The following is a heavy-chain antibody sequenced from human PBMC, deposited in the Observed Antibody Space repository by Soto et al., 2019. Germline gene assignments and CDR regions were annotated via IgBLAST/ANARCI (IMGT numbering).Heavy chain of an antibody. Sequence: ASVKVSCKVSGYTLTELSMHWVRQAPGKGLEWMGGFDPEDGETIYAQKFQGRVTMTEDTSTDTAYMELSSLRSEDTAVYYCATSSRDGSGSYFPFDYWGQGTLVTVSS. D-gene: IGHD3-10*01. V-gene: IGHV1-24*01. J-gene: IGHJ4*02. CDR3: ATSSRDGSGSYFPFDY. CDR1: GYTLTELS. CDR2: FDPEDGET.